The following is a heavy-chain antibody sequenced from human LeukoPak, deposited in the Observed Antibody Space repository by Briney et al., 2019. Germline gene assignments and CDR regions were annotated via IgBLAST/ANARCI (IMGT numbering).Heavy chain of an antibody. Sequence: GGSLRLSCEASGFNFSTNGMHWVRQAPGKGLEWVALIWFDGSNKHYADSVKGRFTVSRDNSKNTMYLQMNSLRAGDTAVYYCARVVSYYGSAYRLLDLWGRGTLVTVSS. CDR2: IWFDGSNK. D-gene: IGHD3-10*01. J-gene: IGHJ2*01. V-gene: IGHV3-33*01. CDR1: GFNFSTNG. CDR3: ARVVSYYGSAYRLLDL.